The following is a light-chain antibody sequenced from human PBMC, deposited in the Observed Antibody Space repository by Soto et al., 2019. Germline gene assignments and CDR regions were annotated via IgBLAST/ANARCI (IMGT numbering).Light chain of an antibody. Sequence: ELVLTQSPGSLCLSARERGSFSCRASQTVSSYLAWYKHKPGQAPSLLIYDASNRATGIPARFSGSGSGTDFTLTISSLEPEDFAVYYCQQRSNWPATFGPGTKADIK. CDR1: QTVSSY. CDR2: DAS. V-gene: IGKV3-11*01. J-gene: IGKJ3*01. CDR3: QQRSNWPAT.